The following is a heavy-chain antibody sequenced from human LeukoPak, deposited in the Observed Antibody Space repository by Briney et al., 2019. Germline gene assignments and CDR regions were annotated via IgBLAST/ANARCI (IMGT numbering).Heavy chain of an antibody. Sequence: KASETLSLTCTVSGGSINSSNYYWGWIRQPPGKGLEWIGSIYYSGGTYYNPSLKSRVSISVNTSKDQFSLKLSSVTAAATAVYYCACKQWLFRNFDYWGQGTLVTVSS. J-gene: IGHJ4*02. V-gene: IGHV4-39*01. CDR1: GGSINSSNYY. CDR2: IYYSGGT. D-gene: IGHD6-19*01. CDR3: ACKQWLFRNFDY.